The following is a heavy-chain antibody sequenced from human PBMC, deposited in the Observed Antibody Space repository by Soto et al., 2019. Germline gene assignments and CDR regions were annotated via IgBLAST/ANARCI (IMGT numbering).Heavy chain of an antibody. V-gene: IGHV3-15*07. Sequence: PGWSLILSCEASGFTFTNAWMNRVRQAPGKGLEWVGRIKSKSDGGTTDYAAPVKGRFTISRDDSKNTLYLQMNSLRAEDTAVYYCARAPGGIAAAGTVPQVYWGQGTLVTVSS. D-gene: IGHD6-13*01. CDR1: GFTFTNAW. J-gene: IGHJ4*02. CDR3: ARAPGGIAAAGTVPQVY. CDR2: IKSKSDGGTT.